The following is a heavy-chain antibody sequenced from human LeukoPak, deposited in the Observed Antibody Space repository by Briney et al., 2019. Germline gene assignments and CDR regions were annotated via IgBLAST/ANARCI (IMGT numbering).Heavy chain of an antibody. V-gene: IGHV1-2*02. Sequence: GASVKVSCKASGYTFTGYYMHWVRQAPGQGLEWMGWINPNSGGTNYAQKFQGRVTMTRDTSISTAYMELSRLGSDDTAVYYCARDRAARRVNWFDPWGQGTLVTVSS. CDR1: GYTFTGYY. D-gene: IGHD2-15*01. CDR3: ARDRAARRVNWFDP. CDR2: INPNSGGT. J-gene: IGHJ5*02.